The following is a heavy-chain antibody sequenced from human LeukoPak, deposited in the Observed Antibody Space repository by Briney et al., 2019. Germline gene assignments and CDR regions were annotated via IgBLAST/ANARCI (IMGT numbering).Heavy chain of an antibody. Sequence: PGGSLRLSCAASGFTLSSYSMNWVRQAPGKGLEWVSSISSSSSYIYYADSVKGRFTISRDNARNSLYLQMNSLRAEDTAVYYCAKDSRDENIWWGQGTLVTVSS. V-gene: IGHV3-21*01. J-gene: IGHJ4*02. CDR3: AKDSRDENIW. CDR1: GFTLSSYS. D-gene: IGHD1/OR15-1a*01. CDR2: ISSSSSYI.